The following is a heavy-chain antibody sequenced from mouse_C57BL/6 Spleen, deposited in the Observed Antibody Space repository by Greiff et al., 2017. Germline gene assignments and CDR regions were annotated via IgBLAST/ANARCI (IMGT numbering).Heavy chain of an antibody. Sequence: VKLQESGPELVKPGASVKISCKASGYAFSSSWTNWVKQRPGKGLEWIGRIYPGDGDTNYNGKFKGKATLTADKSSSTAYMQLSSLTSEDSAVYFCARDSKYRYYAMDYWGQGTSVTVSS. CDR2: IYPGDGDT. D-gene: IGHD2-5*01. CDR3: ARDSKYRYYAMDY. CDR1: GYAFSSSW. V-gene: IGHV1-82*01. J-gene: IGHJ4*01.